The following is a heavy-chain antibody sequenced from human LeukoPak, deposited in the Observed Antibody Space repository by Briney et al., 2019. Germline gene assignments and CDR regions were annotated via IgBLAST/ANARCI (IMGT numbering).Heavy chain of an antibody. CDR2: ISSHNGNT. V-gene: IGHV1-18*01. CDR3: ARVLWNDPLDY. CDR1: GYTSRTYG. D-gene: IGHD1-1*01. Sequence: ASVTVSCTSSGYTSRTYGISWMRQAPGQGLEWMGWISSHNGNTNYAQKFHGRLTMTTDTSTSTAYMELRSLRSDDTAVYYCARVLWNDPLDYWGQGTLVTVSS. J-gene: IGHJ4*02.